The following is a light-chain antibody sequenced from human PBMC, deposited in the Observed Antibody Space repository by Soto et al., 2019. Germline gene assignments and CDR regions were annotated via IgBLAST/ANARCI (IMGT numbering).Light chain of an antibody. CDR1: QSVSSSY. J-gene: IGKJ1*01. CDR3: QQYGSSPET. V-gene: IGKV3-20*01. CDR2: GAS. Sequence: EIVLTQSPGTLSLSPGERATLSCRASQSVSSSYLAWYQQKPGPAPRLLIYGASSRATGIPDRFSGSGSGTDFTLTISRLEPEDFAVHYCQQYGSSPETFGPGTKGDIK.